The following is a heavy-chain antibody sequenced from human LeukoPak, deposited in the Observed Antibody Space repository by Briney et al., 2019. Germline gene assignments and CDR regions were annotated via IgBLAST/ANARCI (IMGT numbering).Heavy chain of an antibody. CDR1: GYTFTGYY. J-gene: IGHJ3*02. Sequence: ASVKVSCKASGYTFTGYYMHWERQPPGQGLEWMGWINPNSGGTNYAQQFQGRAIMTKATSISTAHMERSRTASDDTAGYYCARAMGKISGMAFDIWGHGAMVTVSS. D-gene: IGHD6-13*01. CDR3: ARAMGKISGMAFDI. CDR2: INPNSGGT. V-gene: IGHV1-2*02.